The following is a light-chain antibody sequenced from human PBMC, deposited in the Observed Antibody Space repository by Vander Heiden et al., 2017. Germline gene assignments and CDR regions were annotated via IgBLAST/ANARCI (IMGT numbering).Light chain of an antibody. CDR1: SSNIGAGYD. V-gene: IGLV1-40*01. Sequence: QSVLTQPPSVSGAPGQRVTIPCTGSSSNIGAGYDVHWYQQPPGTAPKLLLYGNSNRPSGVPDRFSGSKSGTSASLAITGLQAEDEADYYCQSYDSSLSGVFGGGTKLTVL. CDR3: QSYDSSLSGV. CDR2: GNS. J-gene: IGLJ3*02.